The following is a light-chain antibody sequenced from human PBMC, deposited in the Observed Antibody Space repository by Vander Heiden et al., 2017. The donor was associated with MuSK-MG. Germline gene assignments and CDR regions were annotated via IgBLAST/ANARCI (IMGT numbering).Light chain of an antibody. J-gene: IGKJ4*01. CDR1: QSVSSN. V-gene: IGKV3-15*01. CDR3: QQYNNWLT. CDR2: GAS. Sequence: IVMTHSPATLSVSPGERATLSCRASQSVSSNLAWYQQKPGQAPRLLIYGASTRATGIPARFSGSGSGTEFTLTISSLQSEDFAVYYCQQYNNWLTFGGRTKVEIK.